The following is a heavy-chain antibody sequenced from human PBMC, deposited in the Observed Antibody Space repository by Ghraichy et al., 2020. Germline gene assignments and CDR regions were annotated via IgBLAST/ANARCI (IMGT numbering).Heavy chain of an antibody. J-gene: IGHJ2*01. V-gene: IGHV4-39*01. D-gene: IGHD2-21*01. CDR2: MHHSGST. CDR1: NGSLSSSNYY. Sequence: SETLSLTCTVSNGSLSSSNYYWGWIRQPPGKGLEWIGSMHHSGSTYYNPSLKSRLTMSVDTSKNQFSLKLSSVTAADTAVYYCAGSFVIIRYFELCGRGTLVTVSS. CDR3: AGSFVIIRYFEL.